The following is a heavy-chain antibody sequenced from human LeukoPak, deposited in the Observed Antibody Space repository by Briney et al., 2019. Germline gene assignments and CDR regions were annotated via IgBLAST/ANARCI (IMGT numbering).Heavy chain of an antibody. CDR2: IYSGGST. CDR3: ARVSSGSYFAAFDI. CDR1: GFTVSSNY. D-gene: IGHD1-26*01. Sequence: PGGSLRLSCAASGFTVSSNYMSWVRQAPGKGLEWVSVIYSGGSTYYADSVKGRFTISRDNSKNTLYLQMNSLRAEDTAVYYCARVSSGSYFAAFDIWGQGTMVTVSS. J-gene: IGHJ3*02. V-gene: IGHV3-66*01.